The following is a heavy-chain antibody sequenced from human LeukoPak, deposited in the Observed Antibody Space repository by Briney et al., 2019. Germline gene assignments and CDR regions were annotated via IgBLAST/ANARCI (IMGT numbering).Heavy chain of an antibody. J-gene: IGHJ4*02. CDR2: IYYSGRT. Sequence: PSETLSLTCTVPGCSISSYYWSWIRQPPGKGLEWIGYIYYSGRTNYNPSLKSRVTISVDTSKNQFSLKLSSVTAADTAVYYCAGMGDCSSTSCYEENYWGQGTLVTVSS. CDR1: GCSISSYY. CDR3: AGMGDCSSTSCYEENY. V-gene: IGHV4-59*01. D-gene: IGHD2-2*01.